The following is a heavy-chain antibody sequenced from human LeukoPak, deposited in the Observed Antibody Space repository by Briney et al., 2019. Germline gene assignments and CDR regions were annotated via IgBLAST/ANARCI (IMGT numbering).Heavy chain of an antibody. CDR2: IYYSGST. CDR3: ARTRLETDEFYFDY. CDR1: GGSISSYY. J-gene: IGHJ4*02. D-gene: IGHD3-10*01. V-gene: IGHV4-59*01. Sequence: VKPSETLSLTCPVSGGSISSYYWSWIRQPPGKGLEWIGYIYYSGSTNYNPSLKSRVTISVDTSKNQFSLKLSSVTAADTAVYYCARTRLETDEFYFDYWGQGTLVTVSS.